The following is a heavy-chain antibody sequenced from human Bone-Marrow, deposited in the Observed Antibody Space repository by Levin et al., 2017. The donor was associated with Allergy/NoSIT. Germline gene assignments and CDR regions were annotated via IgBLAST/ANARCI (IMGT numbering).Heavy chain of an antibody. CDR2: INPNTGGS. J-gene: IGHJ5*02. V-gene: IGHV1-2*06. D-gene: IGHD1-1*01. CDR3: ARDEEFCSTTTCLRWFDP. Sequence: GASVKVSCKTSGYTFTSQPLNWVRQAPGQGLEWMGRINPNTGGSNYAQKFKGRVTMTRDMSIRTAYMELRRLRPDDTAVYYCARDEEFCSTTTCLRWFDPWGQGTQVTVS. CDR1: GYTFTSQP.